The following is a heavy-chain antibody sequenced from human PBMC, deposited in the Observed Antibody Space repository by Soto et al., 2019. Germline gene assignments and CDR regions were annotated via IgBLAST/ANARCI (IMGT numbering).Heavy chain of an antibody. D-gene: IGHD1-26*01. J-gene: IGHJ4*02. CDR1: GFTFSAHS. Sequence: EVQLVESGGGLVQPGGSLRLSCAASGFTFSAHSMDWVRQAPGKGLEWVGRIKNKANSYTTEYAASVEGRFTISREDSPTSLYLHMNSLKTEDTAVYYCARVSLVGPSGGRYFDYWGQGSPVAVSS. V-gene: IGHV3-72*01. CDR3: ARVSLVGPSGGRYFDY. CDR2: IKNKANSYTT.